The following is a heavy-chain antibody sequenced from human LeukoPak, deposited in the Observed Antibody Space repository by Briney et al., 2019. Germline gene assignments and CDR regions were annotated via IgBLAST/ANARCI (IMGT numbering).Heavy chain of an antibody. CDR2: INPNSGGT. J-gene: IGHJ5*02. Sequence: EASVKVSCKASGYTFTGYYMHWVRQAPGQGLGWMGWINPNSGGTNYAQKFQGRVTMTRDTSISTAYMELSRLGSDDTAVYYCARAPGALSSTHPDLQTNNWFDPWGQGTLVTVSS. CDR3: ARAPGALSSTHPDLQTNNWFDP. V-gene: IGHV1-2*02. D-gene: IGHD2-2*01. CDR1: GYTFTGYY.